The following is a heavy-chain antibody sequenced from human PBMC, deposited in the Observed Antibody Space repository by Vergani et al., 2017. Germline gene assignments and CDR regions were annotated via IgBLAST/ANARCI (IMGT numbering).Heavy chain of an antibody. CDR1: GGSISSGRYY. CDR3: ARDKWYYDSPYYMDV. J-gene: IGHJ6*03. D-gene: IGHD3-3*01. Sequence: QVQLQESGPGLVKPSQTLSLTCTVSGGSISSGRYYWSWIRQPAGKGLEWIGRITTSGGTNYNTSLKSRVTISVDTSKNQFSLKLSSVTAADTAVYYCARDKWYYDSPYYMDVWGKGTTVTGSS. CDR2: ITTSGGT. V-gene: IGHV4-61*02.